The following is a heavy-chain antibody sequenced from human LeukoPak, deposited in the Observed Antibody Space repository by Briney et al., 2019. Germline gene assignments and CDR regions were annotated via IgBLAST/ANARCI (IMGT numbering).Heavy chain of an antibody. CDR1: GGSISSGSYY. Sequence: TLSLTCTVSGGSISSGSYYWSWIRQPAGKGLEWIGRIYTNSGNTNYNPSLKSRVTISVDTSKNQFSLKLSSVTAADTAVYYCAGRRITIFGEVIRSRRHYFDPWGQGSLVTVSS. J-gene: IGHJ5*02. CDR3: AGRRITIFGEVIRSRRHYFDP. CDR2: IYTNSGNT. D-gene: IGHD3-3*01. V-gene: IGHV4-61*02.